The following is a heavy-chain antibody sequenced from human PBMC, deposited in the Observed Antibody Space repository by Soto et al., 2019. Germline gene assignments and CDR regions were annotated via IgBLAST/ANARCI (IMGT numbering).Heavy chain of an antibody. J-gene: IGHJ4*02. CDR3: AKQFDLGGLEDY. Sequence: QAQLVESGGGVVQPGTSLRLSCAASGFTFSDHGMHWVRQAPGKGLEWVAVISHDGNSKYYGDSVKGRFTVSRDNSNNMAYLQMNSLRLEDTAMYYCAKQFDLGGLEDYWGQGTLVTVSS. CDR2: ISHDGNSK. V-gene: IGHV3-30*18. CDR1: GFTFSDHG. D-gene: IGHD1-1*01.